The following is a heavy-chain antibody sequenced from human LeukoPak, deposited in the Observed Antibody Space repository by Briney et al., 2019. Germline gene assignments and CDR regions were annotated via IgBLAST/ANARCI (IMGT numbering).Heavy chain of an antibody. J-gene: IGHJ5*02. D-gene: IGHD6-13*01. Sequence: SETLSLTCTVSGGSISSSSYYWGWIRQPPGKGLEWIGSIYYSGSTYYNPSLKSRVTISVDTSKNQFSLKLSSVTAADTAVYYCARQRKAAADNWFDPWGQGTLVTVSP. V-gene: IGHV4-39*01. CDR2: IYYSGST. CDR1: GGSISSSSYY. CDR3: ARQRKAAADNWFDP.